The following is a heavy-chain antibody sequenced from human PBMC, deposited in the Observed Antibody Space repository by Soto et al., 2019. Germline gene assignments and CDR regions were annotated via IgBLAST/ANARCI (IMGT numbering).Heavy chain of an antibody. D-gene: IGHD3-10*01. V-gene: IGHV3-23*01. Sequence: EVQLLESGGGLVQPGGSLRLSCAASGFTFNNYAMTWVRQAPGKGLEWVSAMSGGGDTTSYADSVKGRFTVSRDGSKNKLYLQMSSLRAEDTALYYCAKGRGGSGSLTPRVDFWGQGTLVTVSS. CDR2: MSGGGDTT. J-gene: IGHJ4*02. CDR3: AKGRGGSGSLTPRVDF. CDR1: GFTFNNYA.